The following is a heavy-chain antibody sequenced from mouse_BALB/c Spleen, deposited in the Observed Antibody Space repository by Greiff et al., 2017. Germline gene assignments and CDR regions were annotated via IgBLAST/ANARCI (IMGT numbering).Heavy chain of an antibody. J-gene: IGHJ4*01. V-gene: IGHV5-9-4*01. D-gene: IGHD1-1*01. Sequence: EVKLVESGGGLVKPGGSLKLSCAASGFTFSSYAMSWVRQSPEKRLEWVAEISSGGSYTYYPDTVTGRFTISRDNTKNTLYLEMSSLRSEDTAVYYCARTYYYGSSSAMDYWGQGTSVTVSS. CDR1: GFTFSSYA. CDR3: ARTYYYGSSSAMDY. CDR2: ISSGGSYT.